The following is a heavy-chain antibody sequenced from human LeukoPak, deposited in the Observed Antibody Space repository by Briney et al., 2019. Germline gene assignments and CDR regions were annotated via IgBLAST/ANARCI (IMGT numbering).Heavy chain of an antibody. CDR1: GYTLTELS. J-gene: IGHJ4*02. CDR2: FDPEDGET. CDR3: ATVMAGEPDFDY. Sequence: ASVKVSCKVSGYTLTELSMHWVRQAPGKGLEWMGGFDPEDGETIYAQKFQGRVTMTEDTSTDTAYMELSSLRSEDTAVYYCATVMAGEPDFDYWGQGTLSPSPQ. V-gene: IGHV1-24*01. D-gene: IGHD3-16*01.